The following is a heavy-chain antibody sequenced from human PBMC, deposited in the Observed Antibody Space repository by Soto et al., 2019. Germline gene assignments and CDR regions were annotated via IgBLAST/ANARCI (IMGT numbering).Heavy chain of an antibody. Sequence: QVQLQESGPGLVKPSGTLSLTCAVSGGSVSSNNWWSWVRQSPGKGLEWMGEIYHSGSAHYIPSLKSRATISLDKSKNLFSLRLTSVTAADTAVYYCARVPGVVVSADDAFDIWGPGTRVIVSS. CDR3: ARVPGVVVSADDAFDI. V-gene: IGHV4-4*02. J-gene: IGHJ3*02. CDR2: IYHSGSA. CDR1: GGSVSSNNW. D-gene: IGHD2-21*02.